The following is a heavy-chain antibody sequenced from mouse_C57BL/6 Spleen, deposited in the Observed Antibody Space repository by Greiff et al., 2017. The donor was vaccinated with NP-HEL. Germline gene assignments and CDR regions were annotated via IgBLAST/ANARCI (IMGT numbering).Heavy chain of an antibody. V-gene: IGHV1-64*01. CDR1: GYTFTSYW. CDR2: IHPNSGST. Sequence: VQLQQSGAELVKPGASVKLSCKASGYTFTSYWMHWVKQRPGQGLEWIGMIHPNSGSTNYNEKFKSKATLTVDKSSSTAYMQLSSLTSEDSAVYYCARSGYGPLDYWGQSTTLTVSS. CDR3: ARSGYGPLDY. J-gene: IGHJ2*01. D-gene: IGHD2-10*02.